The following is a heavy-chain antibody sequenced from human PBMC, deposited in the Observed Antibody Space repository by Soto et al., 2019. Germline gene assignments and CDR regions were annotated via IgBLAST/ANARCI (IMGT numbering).Heavy chain of an antibody. CDR2: ISSSGSTI. J-gene: IGHJ3*02. CDR1: GFTFSSYE. D-gene: IGHD1-26*01. V-gene: IGHV3-48*03. Sequence: PGGSLRLSCAASGFTFSSYEMNWVRQAPGKGLEWVSYISSSGSTIYYADSVKGRFTISRDNAKNSLYLQMNSLRAEDTAVYYCARVGATNDAFDIWGQGTMVTVSS. CDR3: ARVGATNDAFDI.